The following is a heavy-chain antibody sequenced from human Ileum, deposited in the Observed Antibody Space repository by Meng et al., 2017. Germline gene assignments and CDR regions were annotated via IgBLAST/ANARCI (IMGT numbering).Heavy chain of an antibody. CDR1: GASISSGYW. CDR2: IHHGGDT. Sequence: SETLSLTCAVSGASISSGYWWSWVRQPPGKGLEWIGEIHHGGDTNYNPSIKRRVTISVDKSNNQYSLRLTSVTAADTAMYYCARNGAYSADHWGQGTLVTVSS. J-gene: IGHJ4*02. V-gene: IGHV4-4*02. D-gene: IGHD2-15*01. CDR3: ARNGAYSADH.